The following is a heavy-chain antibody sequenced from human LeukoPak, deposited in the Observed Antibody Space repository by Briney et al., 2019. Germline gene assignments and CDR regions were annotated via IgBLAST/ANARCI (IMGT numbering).Heavy chain of an antibody. V-gene: IGHV3-33*01. D-gene: IGHD2-15*01. J-gene: IGHJ6*04. CDR3: ARARGYCSGGSCPALGGMDV. Sequence: GGSLRLSCAASGFTFSSYGMHWVRQAPGKGLGWVAVIWYDGSNKYYADSVKGRFTISRDNSKNTLYLQMNSLRAEDTAVYYCARARGYCSGGSCPALGGMDVWGKGTTVTVSS. CDR2: IWYDGSNK. CDR1: GFTFSSYG.